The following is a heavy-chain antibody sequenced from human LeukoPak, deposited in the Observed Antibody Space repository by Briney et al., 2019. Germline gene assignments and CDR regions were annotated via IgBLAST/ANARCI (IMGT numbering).Heavy chain of an antibody. CDR3: ARTIFWDYYYYMDV. CDR2: IYYSGST. J-gene: IGHJ6*03. Sequence: SETLPLTCTVSGGSISSYYWSWIRQPPGKGLEWIGYIYYSGSTNYNPSLKSRVTISVDTSKNQFSLKLSSVTAADTAVYYCARTIFWDYYYYMDVWGKGTTVTVSS. D-gene: IGHD3-9*01. CDR1: GGSISSYY. V-gene: IGHV4-59*08.